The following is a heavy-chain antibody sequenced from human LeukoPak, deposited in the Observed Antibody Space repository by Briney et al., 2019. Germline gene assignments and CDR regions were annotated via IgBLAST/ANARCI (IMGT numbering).Heavy chain of an antibody. J-gene: IGHJ3*02. CDR2: IRSDGTI. Sequence: PGGSLRLSCEASGFTSFNFPMTWVRKAPGKGLEWVSHIRSDGTITYADSVKGRFTISRDDAKTSVYLQLNSLRDGDTAIYYCARDNIWAFDIWGQGTMVTVSS. CDR1: GFTSFNFP. CDR3: ARDNIWAFDI. D-gene: IGHD2/OR15-2a*01. V-gene: IGHV3-69-1*01.